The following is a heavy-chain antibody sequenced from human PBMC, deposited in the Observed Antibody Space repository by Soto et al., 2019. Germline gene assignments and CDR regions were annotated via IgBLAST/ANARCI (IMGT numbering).Heavy chain of an antibody. D-gene: IGHD1-7*01. V-gene: IGHV4-34*01. CDR1: GGSFSGYY. CDR3: SGAPRTPGACDY. Sequence: QVQLQQWGAGLLKPSETLSLTCAVYGGSFSGYYWSWIRQPPGKGLEWIGEINHIGSTNYNPSLKSRVTISVDTSNNQFALKLSSVTAADTAVYYWSGAPRTPGACDYLGQGTLVTVSS. CDR2: INHIGST. J-gene: IGHJ4*02.